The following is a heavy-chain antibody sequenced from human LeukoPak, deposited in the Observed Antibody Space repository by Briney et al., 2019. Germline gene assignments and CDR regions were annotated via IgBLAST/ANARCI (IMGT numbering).Heavy chain of an antibody. CDR1: GFIFSSHS. V-gene: IGHV3-21*01. Sequence: GGSLRLSCAASGFIFSSHSMNWVRQAPGKGLEWVSSISSLTVGTHYIYYADSVKGRFTISRGDAKNSLYLQMNSLRAEDTAVYYCASSVLLTAPFDYWGQGALVTVSS. CDR3: ASSVLLTAPFDY. D-gene: IGHD2-21*02. J-gene: IGHJ4*01. CDR2: ISSLTVGTHYI.